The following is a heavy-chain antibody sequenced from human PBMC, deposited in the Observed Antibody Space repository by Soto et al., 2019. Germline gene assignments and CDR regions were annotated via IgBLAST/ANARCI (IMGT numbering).Heavy chain of an antibody. CDR3: ARVVISSGWYESLYMQHNNWFDP. CDR1: GGTFSSYA. Sequence: ASVKVSCKASGGTFSSYAISWVRQAPGQGLEWMGGIIPIFGTANYAQKFQGRVTITADESTSTAYMELSSLRSEDTAVYYCARVVISSGWYESLYMQHNNWFDPWGQGTLVTVSS. CDR2: IIPIFGTA. D-gene: IGHD6-19*01. V-gene: IGHV1-69*13. J-gene: IGHJ5*02.